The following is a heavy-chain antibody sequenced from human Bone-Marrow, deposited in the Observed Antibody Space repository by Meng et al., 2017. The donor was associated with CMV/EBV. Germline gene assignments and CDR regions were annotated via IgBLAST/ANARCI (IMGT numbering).Heavy chain of an antibody. V-gene: IGHV4-59*01. J-gene: IGHJ6*02. CDR3: ARAAPWEYSHGMDV. CDR2: IYYTGKT. D-gene: IGHD1-26*01. Sequence: GSLRLSCTVSGGSISNSYWNWIRQPPGKGLEWIGYIYYTGKTNYNPSLKSRVSISLDTSKKQFSLKLRSPTASDTAVYYCARAAPWEYSHGMDVWGQGTTVTVSS. CDR1: GGSISNSY.